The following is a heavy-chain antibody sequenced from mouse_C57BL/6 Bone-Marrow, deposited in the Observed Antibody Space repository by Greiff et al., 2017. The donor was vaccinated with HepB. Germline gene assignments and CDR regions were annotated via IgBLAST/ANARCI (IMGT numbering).Heavy chain of an antibody. CDR1: GFSLSTFGMG. CDR3: ARIITTVYYYAMDY. CDR2: IWWDDDK. Sequence: QVTLKVSGPGILQPSQTLSLTCSFSGFSLSTFGMGVGWIRQPSGKGLEWLAHIWWDDDKYYNPARKSRLTSSKDTSKNQVFLKIANVDTADTATYYCARIITTVYYYAMDYWGQGTSVTVSS. J-gene: IGHJ4*01. V-gene: IGHV8-8*01. D-gene: IGHD1-1*01.